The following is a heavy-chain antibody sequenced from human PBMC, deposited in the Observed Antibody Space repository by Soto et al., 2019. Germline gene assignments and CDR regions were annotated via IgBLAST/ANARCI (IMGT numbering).Heavy chain of an antibody. J-gene: IGHJ6*02. Sequence: RSLTCTVSGGSISTYYWSWIRRPSGKGLEWIGYIYNSGSTHSNPSLQSRVTISVDTSKNQFSLKLSSVTAADTAIYYCARARITMVREVIKYNMDVWGQGTTVTVSS. CDR2: IYNSGST. V-gene: IGHV4-59*01. CDR1: GGSISTYY. D-gene: IGHD3-10*01. CDR3: ARARITMVREVIKYNMDV.